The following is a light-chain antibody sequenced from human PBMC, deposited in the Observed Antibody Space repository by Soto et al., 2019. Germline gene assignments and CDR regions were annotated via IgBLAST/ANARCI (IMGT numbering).Light chain of an antibody. V-gene: IGKV1-9*01. CDR2: GAS. Sequence: IQLTQSPSSLSASVGDRVTITCRASHGISSYLAWYQQTPGKAPKLLIYGASTLQSGVPSRFSVSGSGTDFTLTISSLQPEDFETYYCQQFNNYPYTFGQGTKLEIK. J-gene: IGKJ2*01. CDR3: QQFNNYPYT. CDR1: HGISSY.